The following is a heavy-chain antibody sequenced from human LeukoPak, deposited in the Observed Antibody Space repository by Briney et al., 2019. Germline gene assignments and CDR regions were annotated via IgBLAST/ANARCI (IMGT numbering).Heavy chain of an antibody. CDR3: ARGDAPYYYDSSGYYY. CDR1: GGTFSSYA. CDR2: IIPILGIA. V-gene: IGHV1-69*04. Sequence: WASVKVSCKASGGTFSSYAISWVRQAPGQGLEWMGRIIPILGIANYAQKFQGRVAITADKSTSTAYMELSSLRSEDTAVYYCARGDAPYYYDSSGYYYWGQGTLVTVSS. D-gene: IGHD3-22*01. J-gene: IGHJ4*02.